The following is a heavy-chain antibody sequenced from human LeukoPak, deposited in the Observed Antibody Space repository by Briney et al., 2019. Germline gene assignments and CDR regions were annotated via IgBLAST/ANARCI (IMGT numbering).Heavy chain of an antibody. J-gene: IGHJ4*02. D-gene: IGHD6-6*01. CDR2: ISAYNGNT. CDR3: ARGPGYSSSSPEGY. CDR1: GYTFTSYG. V-gene: IGHV1-18*01. Sequence: GSVKVSCKASGYTFTSYGISWVRQAPGQGLEWMGWISAYNGNTNYAQKLQGRVTMTTDTSTSTAYMELSRLRSDDTAVYYCARGPGYSSSSPEGYWGQGTLVTVSS.